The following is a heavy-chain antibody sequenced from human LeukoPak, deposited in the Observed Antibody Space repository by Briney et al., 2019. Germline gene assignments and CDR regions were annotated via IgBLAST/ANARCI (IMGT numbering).Heavy chain of an antibody. V-gene: IGHV1-2*02. CDR2: INPNSGGT. CDR3: ARDPGTIFGVVQPIDY. Sequence: ASVKVSCKASGYTFTGYYMQWVRQAPGQGLEWMGWINPNSGGTNYAQKFQGRVTMTRDTSISTAYMELSRLRSDDTAVYYCARDPGTIFGVVQPIDYWGQGTLVTVSS. D-gene: IGHD3-3*01. CDR1: GYTFTGYY. J-gene: IGHJ4*02.